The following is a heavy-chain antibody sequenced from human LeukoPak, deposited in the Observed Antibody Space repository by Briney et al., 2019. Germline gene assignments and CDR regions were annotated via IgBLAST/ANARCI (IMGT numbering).Heavy chain of an antibody. V-gene: IGHV4-30-2*01. J-gene: IGHJ5*02. CDR2: IYHSGST. Sequence: SETLCLTCAVSGGSISSGGYSWSWIRQPPGKGLEWIGYIYHSGSTYYNPSLKSRVTISVDRSKNQFSLKLSSVTAADTAVYYCARGGGNWNSVEDWFDPWGQGTLVTVSS. CDR3: ARGGGNWNSVEDWFDP. D-gene: IGHD1-7*01. CDR1: GGSISSGGYS.